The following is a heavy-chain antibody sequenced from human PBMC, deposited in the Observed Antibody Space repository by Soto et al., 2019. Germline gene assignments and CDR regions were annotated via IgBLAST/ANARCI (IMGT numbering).Heavy chain of an antibody. CDR2: INDSGGT. CDR3: SRIGYDSSNNHGDP. CDR1: GGSVRGFY. V-gene: IGHV4-34*01. J-gene: IGHJ5*02. D-gene: IGHD3-22*01. Sequence: SQTLSVTCAVSGGSVRGFYWSWIRQPPGKGLEWIGEINDSGGTKYNPTLKSRVTISVDTSNNQFSLSLSSVTAADTAGYFCSRIGYDSSNNHGDPWHQGNLVTVSS.